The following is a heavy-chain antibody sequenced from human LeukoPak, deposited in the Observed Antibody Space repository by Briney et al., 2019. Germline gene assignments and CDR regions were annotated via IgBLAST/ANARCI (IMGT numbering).Heavy chain of an antibody. J-gene: IGHJ4*02. CDR3: ARDDNYGIFVNVDY. Sequence: ASVTVSCKTSGYSFILYGISWVRQAPGQGPEWMGWISTSTGDTKYTQKFQGRVTLTTDTSTSTAYMELSSLRSDDTAVYYCARDDNYGIFVNVDYWGQGTLATVSS. CDR2: ISTSTGDT. V-gene: IGHV1-18*01. CDR1: GYSFILYG. D-gene: IGHD4-11*01.